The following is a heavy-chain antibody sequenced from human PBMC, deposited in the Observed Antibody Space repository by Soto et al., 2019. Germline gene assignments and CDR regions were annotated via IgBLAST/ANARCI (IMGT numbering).Heavy chain of an antibody. CDR3: ARAKGSGSYYNGKFSFLDY. CDR2: IYYSGST. J-gene: IGHJ4*02. Sequence: SETRSLTRTVSGGSVSSGSYYWSWIRQPPGKGLEWIGYIYYSGSTNYNPSLKSRVTISVDTSKNQFSLKLSSVTAADTAVYYCARAKGSGSYYNGKFSFLDYWGQGTLVTVSS. CDR1: GGSVSSGSYY. D-gene: IGHD3-10*01. V-gene: IGHV4-61*01.